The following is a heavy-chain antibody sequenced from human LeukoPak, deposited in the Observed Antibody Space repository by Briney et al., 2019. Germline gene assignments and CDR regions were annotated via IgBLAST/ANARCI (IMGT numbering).Heavy chain of an antibody. D-gene: IGHD1-20*01. CDR1: GGSFSGYY. Sequence: PSETLSLTCAVYGGSFSGYYWSWIRRPPGKGLEWIGEINHSGSTNYNPSLKSRVTISVDTSKNQFSLKLSSVTAADTAVYYCARSHNWNDFGYWGQGTLVTVSS. J-gene: IGHJ4*02. CDR3: ARSHNWNDFGY. V-gene: IGHV4-34*01. CDR2: INHSGST.